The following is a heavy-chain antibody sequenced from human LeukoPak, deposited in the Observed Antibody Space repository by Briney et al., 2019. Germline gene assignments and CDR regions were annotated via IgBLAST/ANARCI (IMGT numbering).Heavy chain of an antibody. J-gene: IGHJ6*03. Sequence: GALRLSCAASGFNFSGSAMHWVRQASGKGLEWVGRIRSKANSYATAYAASVKGRFTISRDDSKNTAYLQMNSLKTEDTAVYYCTRHSGNDYGDYTYYYYYMDVWGKGTTVTVSS. CDR3: TRHSGNDYGDYTYYYYYMDV. CDR1: GFNFSGSA. D-gene: IGHD4-17*01. CDR2: IRSKANSYAT. V-gene: IGHV3-73*01.